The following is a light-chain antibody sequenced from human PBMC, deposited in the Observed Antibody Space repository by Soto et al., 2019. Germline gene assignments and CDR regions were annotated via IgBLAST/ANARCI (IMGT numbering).Light chain of an antibody. Sequence: EIVMTQTPATLSVSPGERVTLSCRASQSINNKVAWYQQKPGQAPRLLIYGASTRATGTSARFSGSGSGTEFTLTIGSLQSEDSAVYYCQQYQNLWTFGQGTKVDIK. CDR1: QSINNK. CDR3: QQYQNLWT. J-gene: IGKJ1*01. CDR2: GAS. V-gene: IGKV3-15*01.